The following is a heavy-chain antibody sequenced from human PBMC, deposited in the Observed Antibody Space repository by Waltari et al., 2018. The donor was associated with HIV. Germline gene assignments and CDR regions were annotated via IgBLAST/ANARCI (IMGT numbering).Heavy chain of an antibody. CDR3: VALRTVTGTIDK. CDR1: TGYITQSYY. D-gene: IGHD6-19*01. Sequence: QLQLQESGPALVKPSETLSLTCTVSTGYITQSYYWGWVRQFPGTGLEWIGSIYFNGVSHYAPSLKGRVALSVDMSKNKFSLTLTAVTAADTSRYFCVALRTVTGTIDKWGQGTLVTVS. CDR2: IYFNGVS. V-gene: IGHV4-39*01. J-gene: IGHJ4*02.